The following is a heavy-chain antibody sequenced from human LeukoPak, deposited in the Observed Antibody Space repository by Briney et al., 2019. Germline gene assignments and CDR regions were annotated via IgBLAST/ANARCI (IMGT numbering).Heavy chain of an antibody. CDR1: GFTFSSYW. D-gene: IGHD3-10*01. Sequence: GGSLRLSCAASGFTFSSYWMSWVRQAPGKGLEWVSYISSSGSTIYYADSVKGRFTISRDNAKNSLYLQMNSLRAEDTAVYYCASGRAMVRGVITFDYWGQGTLVTVSS. CDR3: ASGRAMVRGVITFDY. V-gene: IGHV3-48*04. J-gene: IGHJ4*02. CDR2: ISSSGSTI.